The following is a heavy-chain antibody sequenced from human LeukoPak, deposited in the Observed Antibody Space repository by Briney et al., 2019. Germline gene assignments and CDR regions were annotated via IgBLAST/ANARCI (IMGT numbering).Heavy chain of an antibody. CDR1: GDSISGYF. CDR2: IHYTGST. J-gene: IGHJ6*03. V-gene: IGHV4-59*01. D-gene: IGHD6-6*01. Sequence: SETLSLTCSVSGDSISGYFWTWMRQPPGKGLEWIGYIHYTGSTNYNPSLRSRVTISVDTSRSQFSLNLTSVTAADTAVYYCATLHEYSSSSRRGYYMDVWGKGTTVTVSS. CDR3: ATLHEYSSSSRRGYYMDV.